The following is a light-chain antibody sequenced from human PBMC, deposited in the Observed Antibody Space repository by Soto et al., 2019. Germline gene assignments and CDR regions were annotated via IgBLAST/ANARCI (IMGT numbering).Light chain of an antibody. CDR3: QQSYSTLFT. CDR2: AAS. Sequence: DIQMTQSQSSLSASVGDRVTITCRASQSISSYLNWYQQKPGKAPKLLIYAASSWQSGVPSRFSGSGSGTDFTLTISSLQPEDFATYYCQQSYSTLFTFGPGTKVDI. V-gene: IGKV1-39*01. CDR1: QSISSY. J-gene: IGKJ3*01.